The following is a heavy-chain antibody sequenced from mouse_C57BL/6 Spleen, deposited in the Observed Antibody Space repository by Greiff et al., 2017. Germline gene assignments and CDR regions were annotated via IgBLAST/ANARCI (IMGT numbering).Heavy chain of an antibody. CDR3: ARDGGNPWYFHY. J-gene: IGHJ2*01. CDR2: ISSGSSTI. CDR1: GFTFSDYG. V-gene: IGHV5-17*01. D-gene: IGHD1-1*02. Sequence: EVNVVESGGGLVKPGGSLKLSCAASGFTFSDYGMHWVRQAPEKGLEWVAYISSGSSTIYYADTVKGRFTISRDNAKNTLFLQMTSLRSEDTAMYYCARDGGNPWYFHYWGQGTTLTVSS.